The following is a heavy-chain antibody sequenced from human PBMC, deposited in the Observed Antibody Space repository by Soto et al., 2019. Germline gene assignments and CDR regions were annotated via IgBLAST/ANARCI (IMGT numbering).Heavy chain of an antibody. J-gene: IGHJ3*02. CDR3: ATPKVVAALSVPYAFDI. D-gene: IGHD2-15*01. V-gene: IGHV4-31*03. Sequence: QVQLQESGPGLVKPSQTLSLTCTVSGGSISSGGYYWSWIRQHPGKGLEWIGYIYYSGSTYYNPSLKSRVTISVDTSKNQFSLKLSSVTAADTAVYYCATPKVVAALSVPYAFDIWGQGTMVTVSS. CDR1: GGSISSGGYY. CDR2: IYYSGST.